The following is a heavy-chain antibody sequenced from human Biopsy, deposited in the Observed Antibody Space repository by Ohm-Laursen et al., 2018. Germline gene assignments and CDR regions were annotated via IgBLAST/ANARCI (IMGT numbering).Heavy chain of an antibody. CDR2: ISGSGGST. CDR3: AKGGYCTTTSCYMDVDY. J-gene: IGHJ4*02. Sequence: SLRLSCAASGFSFDNYAMNWVRQAPGKGLEWVSTISGSGGSTYYADSVKGRFTISRDASKNTLYLLRNSLRAEDTAMYYCAKGGYCTTTSCYMDVDYWGQGTLVTVSS. CDR1: GFSFDNYA. V-gene: IGHV3-23*01. D-gene: IGHD2-2*02.